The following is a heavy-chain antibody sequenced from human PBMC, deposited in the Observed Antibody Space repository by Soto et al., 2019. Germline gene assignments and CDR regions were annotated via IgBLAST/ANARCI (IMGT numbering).Heavy chain of an antibody. CDR1: GFTFSSYG. Sequence: QVQLVESGGGVVQPGRSLRLSCAASGFTFSSYGMHWVRQAPGQGLEWVAVIWYDGSNKYYADSVKGRFTISRDNSKNTLYLQMNSLRAEDTAVYYCARDRGRASRYYYGMDVWGQGTTVTVSS. V-gene: IGHV3-33*01. CDR3: ARDRGRASRYYYGMDV. D-gene: IGHD3-10*01. CDR2: IWYDGSNK. J-gene: IGHJ6*02.